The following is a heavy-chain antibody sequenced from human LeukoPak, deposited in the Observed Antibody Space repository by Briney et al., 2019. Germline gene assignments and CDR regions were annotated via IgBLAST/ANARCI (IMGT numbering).Heavy chain of an antibody. CDR1: GFTFSRYV. Sequence: GSLRLSCVASGFTFSRYVIHWVRQAPGKGLEWVAVISKDGSDEYYADSVKGRFTVSRDPSKNSLYLQMNNLRGEDTAIYYCARAAPVRGVTFFDYWGQGTLITVSS. V-gene: IGHV3-30*04. CDR2: ISKDGSDE. CDR3: ARAAPVRGVTFFDY. D-gene: IGHD3-10*01. J-gene: IGHJ4*02.